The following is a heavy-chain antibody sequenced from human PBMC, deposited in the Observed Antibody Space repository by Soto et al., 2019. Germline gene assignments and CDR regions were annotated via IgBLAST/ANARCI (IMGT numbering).Heavy chain of an antibody. J-gene: IGHJ5*02. CDR2: INPNSGGT. V-gene: IGHV1-2*02. D-gene: IGHD3-10*01. CDR3: ARARWYYYGSGSYYNDPRYNWFDP. Sequence: VSVKGSCKASGYTFTGYYMHGVRQAHGQGLEWMGWINPNSGGTNYAQKFQGRVTITADESMSTAYMELSSLRSEDTAVYYCARARWYYYGSGSYYNDPRYNWFDPWGQGTLVTVSS. CDR1: GYTFTGYY.